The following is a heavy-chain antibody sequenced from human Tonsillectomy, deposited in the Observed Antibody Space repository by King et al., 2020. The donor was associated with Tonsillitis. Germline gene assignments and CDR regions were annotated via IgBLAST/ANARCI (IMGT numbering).Heavy chain of an antibody. J-gene: IGHJ3*02. CDR3: ARDEDI. CDR1: GYRFTKYA. V-gene: IGHV1-3*01. Sequence: QLVQSGAEVKKPGASVKVSCKASGYRFTKYAIHWVRQAPGQSLEWMGWINAGNGNTRYSQKFQDRVTITRDTSASTAYMEVSSLTSEDTAVYYCARDEDIWGQGTMVTVSS. CDR2: INAGNGNT.